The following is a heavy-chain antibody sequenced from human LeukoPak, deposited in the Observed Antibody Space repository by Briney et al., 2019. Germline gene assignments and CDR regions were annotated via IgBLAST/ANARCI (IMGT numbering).Heavy chain of an antibody. Sequence: GGSLRLSCAASGFTFSSYSMNWVRQAPGKGLEWVSYISSSSSTIYYADSVKGRFTISRDNAKNSLYLQMNSLRAEDTAVYYCAKDLVGATNYYYGMDVWGQGTTVTVSS. J-gene: IGHJ6*02. CDR3: AKDLVGATNYYYGMDV. CDR1: GFTFSSYS. D-gene: IGHD1-26*01. CDR2: ISSSSSTI. V-gene: IGHV3-48*04.